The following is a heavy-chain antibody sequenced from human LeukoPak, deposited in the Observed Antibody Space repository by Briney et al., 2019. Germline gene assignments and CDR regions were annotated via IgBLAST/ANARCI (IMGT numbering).Heavy chain of an antibody. CDR3: VKDPGYSSSWYFDY. Sequence: GGSLRLSCSASGFTFSSYAMHWVRQAPGEGLEYVSAISSNGGSTYYADSVKGRFTISRDNSKNTLYLQMSTLRAEDTAVYYCVKDPGYSSSWYFDYWGQGTLVTVSS. J-gene: IGHJ4*02. CDR1: GFTFSSYA. V-gene: IGHV3-64D*06. CDR2: ISSNGGST. D-gene: IGHD6-13*01.